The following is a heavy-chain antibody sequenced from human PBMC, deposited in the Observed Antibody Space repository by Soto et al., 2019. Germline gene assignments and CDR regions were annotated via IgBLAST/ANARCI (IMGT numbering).Heavy chain of an antibody. Sequence: QVQLQESGPGLVKPSQTLSLTCTVSGGSISSGGYYWSWLRQHPGKGLEWIGYIYYSGSTYYNPSPTSLVTISVDTSKNQFSLKLSSVTAADTAVYYCARDHRRSDYGASDCKNWYCDLWGRGTLVTVSS. CDR1: GGSISSGGYY. D-gene: IGHD4-17*01. CDR3: ARDHRRSDYGASDCKNWYCDL. J-gene: IGHJ2*01. CDR2: IYYSGST. V-gene: IGHV4-31*01.